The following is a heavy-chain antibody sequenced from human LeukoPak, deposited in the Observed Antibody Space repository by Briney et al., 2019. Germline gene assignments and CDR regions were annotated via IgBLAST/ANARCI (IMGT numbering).Heavy chain of an antibody. CDR2: RKQDGNEI. J-gene: IGHJ4*03. D-gene: IGHD3-10*01. V-gene: IGHV3-7*01. CDR3: AREIVRRGSGTDNKSYFDS. CDR1: GFTFSSHW. Sequence: GGSLRLSCAASGFTFSSHWMTWVRQAPGKGLEWVANRKQDGNEINYVDSVKGRFNICRDNAKTSLYIQMTSLRAEDAALYYCAREIVRRGSGTDNKSYFDSWGQGTLVTVSS.